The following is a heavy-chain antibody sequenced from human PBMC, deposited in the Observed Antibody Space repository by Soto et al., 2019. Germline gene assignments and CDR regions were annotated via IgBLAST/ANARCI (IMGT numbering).Heavy chain of an antibody. CDR2: ISYDGSNQ. V-gene: IGHV3-30*18. J-gene: IGHJ4*02. CDR1: GFTFNIYG. Sequence: PGGSLRLSCAASGFTFNIYGMHWVRQAPDKGLEWVALISYDGSNQYYADSVKGRFTISRDNSKNTLFLQMNSLRADDTAVYYCAKDQVSGQGSFDSWGQGTLVTVSS. CDR3: AKDQVSGQGSFDS.